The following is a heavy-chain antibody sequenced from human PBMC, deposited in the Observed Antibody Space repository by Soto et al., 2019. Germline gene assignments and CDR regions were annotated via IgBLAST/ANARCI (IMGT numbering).Heavy chain of an antibody. CDR2: LRIGGSIT. D-gene: IGHD3-22*01. V-gene: IGHV3-NL1*01. Sequence: QVQLVESGGGVVQPGRSLRLSCAASGFTFSSYGMHWVRQAPGKGLEWVSTLRIGGSITYYADSVKGRFTVSRDNSKNTLYLLMNGLRAEDTAVYYCAKGHYYYDSSGYRHFDYWGQGTLVTVSS. J-gene: IGHJ4*02. CDR1: GFTFSSYG. CDR3: AKGHYYYDSSGYRHFDY.